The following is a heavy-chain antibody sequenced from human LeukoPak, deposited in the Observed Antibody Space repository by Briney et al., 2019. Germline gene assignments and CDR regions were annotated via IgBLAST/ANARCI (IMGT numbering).Heavy chain of an antibody. J-gene: IGHJ4*02. CDR1: GYTFTGYY. Sequence: ASVKVSCKASGYTFTGYYMHWVRQAPGQGLEWMGWINPNSGGTNYAQKFQGRVTMTRDTSISTAYMELSRLRSDDTAVYYCARDLVGDYGILDYWGQGTLVTVSS. CDR2: INPNSGGT. CDR3: ARDLVGDYGILDY. V-gene: IGHV1-2*02. D-gene: IGHD4-17*01.